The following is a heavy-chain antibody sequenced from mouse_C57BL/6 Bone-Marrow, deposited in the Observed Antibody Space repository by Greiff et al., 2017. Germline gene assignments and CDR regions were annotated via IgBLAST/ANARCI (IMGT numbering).Heavy chain of an antibody. D-gene: IGHD5-5*01. Sequence: QVQLQQSGPELVKPGASVQISCKASGYAFSSSWMNWVKQRPGKGLEWIGRIYPGDGDTNYNGKFKGKATLTADKSSSTAYMQLSSLTSEDSAVYFCARSDYRGFAYWGQGTLVTVSA. J-gene: IGHJ3*01. CDR2: IYPGDGDT. CDR1: GYAFSSSW. CDR3: ARSDYRGFAY. V-gene: IGHV1-82*01.